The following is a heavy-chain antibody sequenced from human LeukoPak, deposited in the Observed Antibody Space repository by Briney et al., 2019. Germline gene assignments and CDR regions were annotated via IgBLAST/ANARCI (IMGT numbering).Heavy chain of an antibody. D-gene: IGHD2-21*01. CDR3: TGHVFPQRGAFDI. V-gene: IGHV3-23*01. CDR2: LIGSGHNT. J-gene: IGHJ3*02. Sequence: PGGSLRLSCSASGFAFGTYGMTWVRQAPGKGLEWVSSLIGSGHNTYYSDSVKGRFTISRDDSKNTAYLQMSSLKTEDTAVYYCTGHVFPQRGAFDIWGQGTMVTVSS. CDR1: GFAFGTYG.